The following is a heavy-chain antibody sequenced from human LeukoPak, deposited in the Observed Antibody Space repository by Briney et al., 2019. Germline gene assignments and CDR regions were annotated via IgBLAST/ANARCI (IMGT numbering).Heavy chain of an antibody. V-gene: IGHV3-23*01. CDR3: TKRRTTSVTDWFDP. D-gene: IGHD4-17*01. J-gene: IGHJ5*02. CDR1: GFTFSSYA. Sequence: GGSLRLSCTASGFTFSSYAMTWVRQAPGKGLECVSVISGIGTTTYYADSVKGRFTISRDNSKNTLFLQMNSLRVEDTATYYCTKRRTTSVTDWFDPWGQGTLVTVSS. CDR2: ISGIGTTT.